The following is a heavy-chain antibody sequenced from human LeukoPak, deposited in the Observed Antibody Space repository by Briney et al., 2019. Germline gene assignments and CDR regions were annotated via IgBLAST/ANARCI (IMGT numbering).Heavy chain of an antibody. CDR2: ISYDGSNK. Sequence: PGGSLRLSCAASGFTFSSYAMHWVRQAPGKGLEWVAVISYDGSNKYYADSVKGRFTISRDNSKNTLYLQMNSLRAEDTAVYYCAKDRGFLEWLAVDYWGQGTLVTVSS. CDR3: AKDRGFLEWLAVDY. J-gene: IGHJ4*02. D-gene: IGHD3-3*01. V-gene: IGHV3-30-3*01. CDR1: GFTFSSYA.